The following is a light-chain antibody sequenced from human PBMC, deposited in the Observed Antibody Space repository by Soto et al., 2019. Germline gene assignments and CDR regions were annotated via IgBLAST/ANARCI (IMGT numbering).Light chain of an antibody. J-gene: IGKJ1*01. Sequence: DIQMTQSPSSLSASVGDRVTLTCRASQSIRNYLNWYQQKPGKAPKLLIYAASSLQSGVPSRFGGFGSGTDFTLTISSLQPEDFATYYCQQSYSTPRTFGQGTKVDIK. CDR2: AAS. V-gene: IGKV1-39*01. CDR3: QQSYSTPRT. CDR1: QSIRNY.